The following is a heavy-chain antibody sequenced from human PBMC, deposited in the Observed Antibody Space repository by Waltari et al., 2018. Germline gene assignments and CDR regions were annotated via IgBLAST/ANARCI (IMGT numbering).Heavy chain of an antibody. J-gene: IGHJ5*02. D-gene: IGHD6-13*01. V-gene: IGHV4-4*09. Sequence: QVQLQESGPGLVKPSETLSLTCTVSGDSLSKSYFHWIRQPPGKGLEWIGYIFSTGSTIYNPSLKSLVTISVDTSKNQFSLKLTSMTAADTAVYYCATSPSSSWYWIDPWGQGTLVTVSS. CDR2: IFSTGST. CDR3: ATSPSSSWYWIDP. CDR1: GDSLSKSY.